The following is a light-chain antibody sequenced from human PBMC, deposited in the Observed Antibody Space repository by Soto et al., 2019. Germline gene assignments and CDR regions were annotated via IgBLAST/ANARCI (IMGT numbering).Light chain of an antibody. CDR1: SSNIGSNT. V-gene: IGLV1-44*01. CDR2: SNN. Sequence: QSVLTQPPSASGTPGQRVTISCSGSSSNIGSNTVNWYQQLPGTAPKLLIYSNNQRPSGGPDRFSGSKSCTSASLAISGRQSEDEDDYYCAAWDDSLNGLVFGGGTKLTVL. CDR3: AAWDDSLNGLV. J-gene: IGLJ2*01.